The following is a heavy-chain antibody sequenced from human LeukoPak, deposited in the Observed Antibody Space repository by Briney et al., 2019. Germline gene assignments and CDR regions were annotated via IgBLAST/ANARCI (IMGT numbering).Heavy chain of an antibody. CDR1: GDSVPINTAA. CDR2: TFYRSNWYD. V-gene: IGHV6-1*01. Sequence: SQTLSLTCAISGDSVPINTAAWNWIRQSPSRGLEWLGRTFYRSNWYDDYAASVKSRITINPDTSKHQFSLHLKSVTPEDTDVYYCAREVAGTWAFDIWGQGTRVTVSS. D-gene: IGHD6-19*01. CDR3: AREVAGTWAFDI. J-gene: IGHJ3*02.